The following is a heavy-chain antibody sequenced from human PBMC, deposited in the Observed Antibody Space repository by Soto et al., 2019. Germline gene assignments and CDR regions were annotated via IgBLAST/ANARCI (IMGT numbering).Heavy chain of an antibody. CDR2: IYWDDDK. D-gene: IGHD2-21*02. J-gene: IGHJ4*02. CDR1: GFSLSTSRVG. V-gene: IGHV2-5*02. CDR3: AHTSGGGNSACFDY. Sequence: QITLKESGPTLVKPTQTLTLTCTFSGFSLSTSRVGVGWIRQPPGQALEWLALIYWDDDKRYSPSLKSRLTITKDTSKNQVVRTMTNTDPVDTATYYCAHTSGGGNSACFDYWGQGTLVTVSS.